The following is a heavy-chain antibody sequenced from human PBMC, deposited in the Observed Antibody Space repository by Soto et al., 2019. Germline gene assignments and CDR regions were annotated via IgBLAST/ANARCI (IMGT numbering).Heavy chain of an antibody. V-gene: IGHV3-30*03. CDR2: ILHDGSNE. Sequence: GGTPRLSSAAPGVTFSHYGMHWVRQAPGKGLEWVAHILHDGSNEYYADSVKGRFTISRDNSQNTLYLQMNSLTGDDTALYYCTRSAWFPYLSFYWGQGSLVTVS. D-gene: IGHD3-10*01. J-gene: IGHJ1*01. CDR1: GVTFSHYG. CDR3: TRSAWFPYLSFY.